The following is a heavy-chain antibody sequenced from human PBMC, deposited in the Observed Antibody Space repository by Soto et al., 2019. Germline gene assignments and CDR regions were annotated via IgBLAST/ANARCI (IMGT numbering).Heavy chain of an antibody. Sequence: ASGKVSCKASGYTFTSYGISWVRQAPGQGLEWMGWISAYNGNTNYAQKLQGRVTMTTDTSTSTAYMELRSLRSDDTAVYYCARDRKIYYDSSGYSFDYWGQGTRVTVSS. CDR3: ARDRKIYYDSSGYSFDY. CDR1: GYTFTSYG. V-gene: IGHV1-18*04. CDR2: ISAYNGNT. D-gene: IGHD3-22*01. J-gene: IGHJ4*02.